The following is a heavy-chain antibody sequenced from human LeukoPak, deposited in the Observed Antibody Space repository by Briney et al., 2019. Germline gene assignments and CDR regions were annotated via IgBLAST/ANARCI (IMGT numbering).Heavy chain of an antibody. J-gene: IGHJ6*04. CDR1: GGSISSGGYY. V-gene: IGHV4-39*07. Sequence: SETLSLTCTVSGGSISSGGYYWSWIRQPPGKGLEWIGSIYHSGSTYYNPSLKSRVTISVDTSKNQFSLKLSSVTAADTAVYYCPRDGDAGYYYYYGMDVWGKGTTVTVSS. CDR3: PRDGDAGYYYYYGMDV. D-gene: IGHD4-17*01. CDR2: IYHSGST.